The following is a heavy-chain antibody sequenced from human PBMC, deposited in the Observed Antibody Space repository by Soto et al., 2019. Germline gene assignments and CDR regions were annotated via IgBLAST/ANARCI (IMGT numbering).Heavy chain of an antibody. CDR3: ARGGVGAAGGMDV. CDR2: VLPLLGIT. V-gene: IGHV1-69*02. Sequence: QVQLVQSGAEVKKPGSSVKVSCKASGGTFSSYTITWVRQAPGHGLEWMGRVLPLLGITNYAQKFQGRVTISADRSTSTAYMELSSLRSDDTAVYYCARGGVGAAGGMDVWGRWTTVSVSS. J-gene: IGHJ6*04. CDR1: GGTFSSYT. D-gene: IGHD1-26*01.